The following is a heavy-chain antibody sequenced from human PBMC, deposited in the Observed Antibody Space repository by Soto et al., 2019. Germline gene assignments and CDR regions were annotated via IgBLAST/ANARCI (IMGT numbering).Heavy chain of an antibody. J-gene: IGHJ6*02. CDR3: ARGYYYGMDV. CDR1: GFTFSSHD. CDR2: IGTAGDT. Sequence: EVQLVESGGGLVQPGGSLRLSCAASGFTFSSHDMHWVRQATGKGLEWVSAIGTAGDTYYPASVKRRFTIARANAKNALYIQMNSLRAGDTAVYECARGYYYGMDVWGQGTTVTVSS. V-gene: IGHV3-13*01.